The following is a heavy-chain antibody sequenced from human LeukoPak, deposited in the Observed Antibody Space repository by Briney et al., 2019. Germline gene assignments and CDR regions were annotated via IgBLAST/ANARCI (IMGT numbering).Heavy chain of an antibody. V-gene: IGHV3-15*01. CDR1: GFSFSNAW. CDR3: TTDLPTNNGSNLAAFDC. J-gene: IGHJ4*02. D-gene: IGHD5-24*01. CDR2: IKNKKNGETT. Sequence: GGSLRLSCVGSGFSFSNAWMSWVRQAPGTGLEWVGRIKNKKNGETTDYAAPVKGRITISRDDSINTLYLQMNSLKSEGTAVYYCTTDLPTNNGSNLAAFDCWGQGTLVTVSS.